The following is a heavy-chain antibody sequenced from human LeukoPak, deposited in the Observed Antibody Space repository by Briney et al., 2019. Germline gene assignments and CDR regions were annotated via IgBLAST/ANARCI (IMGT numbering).Heavy chain of an antibody. V-gene: IGHV1-2*02. CDR1: GYTFTGYY. D-gene: IGHD5-24*01. CDR3: ARDHHGMATLFDAFDI. J-gene: IGHJ3*02. CDR2: INPNSGGT. Sequence: GASVKVSCKASGYTFTGYYMHWVRQAPGQGLEWMGWINPNSGGTNYAQKFQGRVTMTRDTSISTAYMELSRLRSDDTAVYYCARDHHGMATLFDAFDIWGQGTMVTVSS.